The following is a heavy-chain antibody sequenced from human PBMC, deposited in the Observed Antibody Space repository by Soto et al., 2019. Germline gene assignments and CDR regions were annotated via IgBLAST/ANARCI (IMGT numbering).Heavy chain of an antibody. V-gene: IGHV3-23*01. D-gene: IGHD3-22*01. Sequence: EVQLLESGGGLVQPGGSLRLSCAASGITISNYPMSWVRQAPGKGLDWVSGISGSGDRTYYADSAKGRFTISQDISRNSLSLQLGSLGVEETAVYCWVKDDGGYPATAPHWGQGTLVTVSS. CDR1: GITISNYP. CDR3: VKDDGGYPATAPH. CDR2: ISGSGDRT. J-gene: IGHJ4*02.